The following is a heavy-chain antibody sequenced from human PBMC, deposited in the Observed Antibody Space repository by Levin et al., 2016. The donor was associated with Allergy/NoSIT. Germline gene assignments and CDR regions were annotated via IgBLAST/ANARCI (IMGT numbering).Heavy chain of an antibody. Sequence: GGSLRLSCAASGFSVSGCVMYWVRQAPGTGLEWVSAITDSVDDITYTDSVKGRFTVSKDDSKNTAYLQMNSLRVEDTAVYYCARLGVRAATGGVDYWGQGTPVTVSS. J-gene: IGHJ4*02. CDR3: ARLGVRAATGGVDY. D-gene: IGHD2-8*02. CDR2: ITDSVDDI. CDR1: GFSVSGCV. V-gene: IGHV3-23*01.